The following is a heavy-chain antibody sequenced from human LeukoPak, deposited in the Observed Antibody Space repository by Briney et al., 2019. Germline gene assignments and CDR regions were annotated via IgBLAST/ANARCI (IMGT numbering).Heavy chain of an antibody. CDR3: ATDRKVGTWDPRFNY. CDR2: IRQDDSEK. V-gene: IGHV3-7*01. D-gene: IGHD4-23*01. J-gene: IGHJ4*02. CDR1: GFTFSNYW. Sequence: GGSLRLSCSASGFTFSNYWMMWVRQAPGKGLEWVGNIRQDDSEKNYVDSVKGRFTISRDNAKSSLYLQMNSLRAEDTAIYYCATDRKVGTWDPRFNYWGQGTLVTVSS.